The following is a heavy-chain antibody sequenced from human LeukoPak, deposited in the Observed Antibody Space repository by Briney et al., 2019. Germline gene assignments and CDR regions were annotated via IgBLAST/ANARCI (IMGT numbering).Heavy chain of an antibody. J-gene: IGHJ6*02. Sequence: PSETQSLTCAVSGGSISSSNWWSWVRQPPGKGLEWIGEIYHSGSTNYNPSLKSRVTISVDKSKNQFSLKLSSVTAADTAVYFCARANPPIDYYGMDVWGQGTTVTVSS. D-gene: IGHD1-14*01. V-gene: IGHV4-4*02. CDR3: ARANPPIDYYGMDV. CDR2: IYHSGST. CDR1: GGSISSSNW.